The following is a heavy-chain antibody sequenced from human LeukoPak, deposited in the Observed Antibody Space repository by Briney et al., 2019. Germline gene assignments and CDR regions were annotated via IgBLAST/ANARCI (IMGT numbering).Heavy chain of an antibody. CDR1: GFTVNSKY. CDR3: AAMVRGTFDY. Sequence: GGSLRLSCAASGFTVNSKYMSWVRQAPGKGLEWVSVIYSGGSTYYADSVKGRFTISRDNSKNTLYLQMNSLRAEDTAVYYCAAMVRGTFDYWGQGTLVTVSS. CDR2: IYSGGST. V-gene: IGHV3-53*05. D-gene: IGHD3-10*01. J-gene: IGHJ4*02.